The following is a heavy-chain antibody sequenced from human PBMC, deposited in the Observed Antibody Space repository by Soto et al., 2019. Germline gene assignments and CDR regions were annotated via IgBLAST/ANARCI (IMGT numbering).Heavy chain of an antibody. CDR1: GFTFSSYS. CDR3: ARKGQSSSWPIDY. D-gene: IGHD6-13*01. CDR2: ISSSSSYI. Sequence: EVQLVESGGGLVKLGGSLRLSCAASGFTFSSYSMNWVRQAPGKGLEWVSSISSSSSYIYYADSVKGRFTISRDNAKNSLYLQMNSLRAEDTAVYYCARKGQSSSWPIDYWGQGTLVTVSS. V-gene: IGHV3-21*01. J-gene: IGHJ4*02.